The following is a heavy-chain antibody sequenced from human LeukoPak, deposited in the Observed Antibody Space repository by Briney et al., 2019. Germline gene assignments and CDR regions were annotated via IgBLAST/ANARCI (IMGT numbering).Heavy chain of an antibody. CDR3: AKGGITIFPY. J-gene: IGHJ4*02. V-gene: IGHV3-21*04. D-gene: IGHD3-3*01. Sequence: GGSLRLSCAASGFTFSSYSMNWVRQAPGKGLEWDSSISSSSSYIYYADSVKGRFTISRDNSKNTLYLQLNSLRAEDTAVYYCAKGGITIFPYWGQGTLVTVSS. CDR2: ISSSSSYI. CDR1: GFTFSSYS.